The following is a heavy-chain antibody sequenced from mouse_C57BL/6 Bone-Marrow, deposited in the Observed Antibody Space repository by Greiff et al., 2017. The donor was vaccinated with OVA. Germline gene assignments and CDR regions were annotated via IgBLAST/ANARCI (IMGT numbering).Heavy chain of an antibody. CDR3: AREGITTVVATNDAMDY. CDR1: GYTFTGYW. V-gene: IGHV1-9*01. Sequence: QVQLQQSGAELLKPGASVKLSCKATGYTFTGYWIEWVKQRPGHGLEWIGEILPGSGSTNYNEKFKGKATFTADTSSNTAYMQLSSLTTEDSAIYYCAREGITTVVATNDAMDYWGQGTSVTVSS. J-gene: IGHJ4*01. CDR2: ILPGSGST. D-gene: IGHD1-1*01.